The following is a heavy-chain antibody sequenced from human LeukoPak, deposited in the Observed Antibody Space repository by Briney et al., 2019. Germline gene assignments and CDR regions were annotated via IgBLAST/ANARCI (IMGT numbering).Heavy chain of an antibody. V-gene: IGHV4-39*07. CDR1: GGSISSSSYY. J-gene: IGHJ4*02. D-gene: IGHD6-13*01. CDR3: ARGWRAAGHFDY. Sequence: PSETLSLTCTVSGGSISSSSYYWGWIRQPPGKGLEWIGSIYYSGSTYYNPSLKSRVTISVDTSKNQFSLKLSSVTAADTAVYYCARGWRAAGHFDYWGQGTLVTVSS. CDR2: IYYSGST.